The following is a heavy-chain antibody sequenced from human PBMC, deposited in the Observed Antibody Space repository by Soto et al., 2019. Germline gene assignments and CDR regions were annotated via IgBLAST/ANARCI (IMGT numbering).Heavy chain of an antibody. D-gene: IGHD6-13*01. CDR2: IWYDGSNK. CDR3: ARDSMAAAVDY. V-gene: IGHV3-33*01. J-gene: IGHJ4*02. Sequence: PGGSLRLSCAASGFTFSSYGMHWVRQAPGKGLEWVAVIWYDGSNKYYADSVKGRLTISRDNSKNTLYLQMNSLRAEDTAVYYCARDSMAAAVDYWGQGTLVTVSS. CDR1: GFTFSSYG.